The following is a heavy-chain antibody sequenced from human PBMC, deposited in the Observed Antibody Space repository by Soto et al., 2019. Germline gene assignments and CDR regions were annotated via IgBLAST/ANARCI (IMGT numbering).Heavy chain of an antibody. V-gene: IGHV3-23*01. CDR2: IIGSGGTT. Sequence: PGGSLRLSCAASGVTFSNHAMNWVRQAPGKGLGWVSRIIGSGGTTYYADSVKGRVTISIDNSKNTLYLPMNSLRAVDTAVYYCAKSFMGFSYGKIDYWGRGSLVTVFS. CDR3: AKSFMGFSYGKIDY. D-gene: IGHD5-18*01. J-gene: IGHJ4*02. CDR1: GVTFSNHA.